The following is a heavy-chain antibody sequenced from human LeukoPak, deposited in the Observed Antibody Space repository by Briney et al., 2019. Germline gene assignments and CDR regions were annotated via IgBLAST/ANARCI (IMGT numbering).Heavy chain of an antibody. Sequence: PGGSLRLSCAASGFRFSSYWMSWVRQAPGKGLEWVATIKYDGSEKYYVDSVKGRFAISRDNSKNSLYVQMNSLRAEDTALYYCARGHYQIELWGQGTPVTVSS. J-gene: IGHJ4*02. CDR3: ARGHYQIEL. V-gene: IGHV3-7*01. D-gene: IGHD3-10*01. CDR1: GFRFSSYW. CDR2: IKYDGSEK.